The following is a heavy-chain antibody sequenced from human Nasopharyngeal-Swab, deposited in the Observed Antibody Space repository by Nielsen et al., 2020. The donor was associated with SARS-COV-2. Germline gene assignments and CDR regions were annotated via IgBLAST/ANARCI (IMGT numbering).Heavy chain of an antibody. CDR3: ARGRNIASRLLDS. CDR2: INHSGST. D-gene: IGHD6-6*01. J-gene: IGHJ4*02. V-gene: IGHV4-38-2*02. Sequence: SETLSLTCTVSGYSISSGYYWTWIRQTPGKGMEWIGEINHSGSTNYNPSLKSRATIEVDTSKNQFSLQLRSVTSADTAVYYCARGRNIASRLLDSWDQGALVIVSS. CDR1: GYSISSGYY.